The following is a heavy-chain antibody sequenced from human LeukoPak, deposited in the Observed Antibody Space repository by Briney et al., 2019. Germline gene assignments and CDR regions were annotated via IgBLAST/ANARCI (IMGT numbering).Heavy chain of an antibody. Sequence: KSSETLSLTCAVYGGSFSGYYWSWIRQPPGKGLEWIGEINHSGSTNYNPSLKSRVTISVDTSKNQFSLKLSSVTAADTAVYYCARVRSSTEYSSSSSQDAFDIWGQGTMVTVSP. CDR3: ARVRSSTEYSSSSSQDAFDI. CDR1: GGSFSGYY. D-gene: IGHD6-6*01. V-gene: IGHV4-34*01. J-gene: IGHJ3*02. CDR2: INHSGST.